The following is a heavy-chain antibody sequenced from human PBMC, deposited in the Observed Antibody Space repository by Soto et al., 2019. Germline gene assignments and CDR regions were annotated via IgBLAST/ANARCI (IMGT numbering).Heavy chain of an antibody. CDR1: GFTFSSYA. CDR3: ASSDPYYYDSSGYSVDY. V-gene: IGHV3-30-3*01. CDR2: ISYDGSNK. D-gene: IGHD3-22*01. J-gene: IGHJ4*02. Sequence: GGSLRLSCAASGFTFSSYAMHWVRQAPGKGLEWVAVISYDGSNKYYADSVKGRFTISRDNSKNTLYLQMNSLRAEDTAVYYCASSDPYYYDSSGYSVDYWGQGTLVTVSS.